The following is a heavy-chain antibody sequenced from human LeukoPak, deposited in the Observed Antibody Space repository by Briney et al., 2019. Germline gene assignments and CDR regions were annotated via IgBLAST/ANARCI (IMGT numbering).Heavy chain of an antibody. CDR1: GGSISGYS. J-gene: IGHJ5*02. CDR3: ARDNPAGP. V-gene: IGHV4-4*07. Sequence: PSETLSLTCTVSGGSISGYSRSWIRQSAGKGLEWIGRVYTSGNTNYNPSFKSRVTMSIDTSKKQFSLKLSSVTAADTAVYYCARDNPAGPWGQGTLVTVSS. CDR2: VYTSGNT. D-gene: IGHD1-14*01.